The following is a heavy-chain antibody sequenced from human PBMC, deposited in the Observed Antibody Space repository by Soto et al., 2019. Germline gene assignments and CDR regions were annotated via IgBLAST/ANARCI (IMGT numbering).Heavy chain of an antibody. V-gene: IGHV3-15*01. CDR3: SSGWPDY. Sequence: EVQLVESGGGLVKPGGSLRLSCAASRFTFSNSWMSWVRQAPGKGLEWVGRIKSKTDGGTTDYAAPVQGRFTISRDHSQNTLYLQMTSLQAEDPAVYYCSSGWPDYWGQGTLVTVSS. D-gene: IGHD6-19*01. CDR1: RFTFSNSW. J-gene: IGHJ4*02. CDR2: IKSKTDGGTT.